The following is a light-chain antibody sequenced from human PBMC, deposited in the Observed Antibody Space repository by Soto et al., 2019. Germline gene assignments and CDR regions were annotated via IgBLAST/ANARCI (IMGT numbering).Light chain of an antibody. CDR2: GAS. CDR3: QQYGSSPRFT. CDR1: QSVSSSY. V-gene: IGKV3-20*01. J-gene: IGKJ3*01. Sequence: EIVLTQSPGTLSLSPGERATLSCRASQSVSSSYLAWYQQRPGQAPRLLIYGASSRATGIPDRFSGSGSGTDFTLTISRQEPEDVAVYYCQQYGSSPRFTFGPGTKVDIK.